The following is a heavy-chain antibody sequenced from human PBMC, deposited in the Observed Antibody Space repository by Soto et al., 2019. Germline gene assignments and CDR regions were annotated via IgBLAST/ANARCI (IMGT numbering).Heavy chain of an antibody. D-gene: IGHD2-15*01. CDR2: ISYSGST. J-gene: IGHJ4*02. CDR3: AFRTLYCSRGNCPSDY. CDR1: GGSISSSSYY. V-gene: IGHV4-39*01. Sequence: SETLSLSCTVSGGSISSSSYYWGWIRQPPGKGLEWIGSISYSGSTYYNPSLKSRVTISVDMSKNQFSLKLSSVTAADTAVYYGAFRTLYCSRGNCPSDYSGQRTLVTGS.